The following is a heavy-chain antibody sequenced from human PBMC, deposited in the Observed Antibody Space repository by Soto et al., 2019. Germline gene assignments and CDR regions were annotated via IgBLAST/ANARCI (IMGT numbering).Heavy chain of an antibody. D-gene: IGHD2-2*01. J-gene: IGHJ6*02. CDR1: GFTFSSYG. CDR2: IWYDGSNK. Sequence: GGSLRLSCAASGFTFSSYGMHWVRQAPGKGLEWVAVIWYDGSNKYYADSVKGRFTISRDNSKNTLYLQMNSLRAEDTAVYYCAREITRYCSSTSCYPYYYYGMDVWGQGTTVTVSS. V-gene: IGHV3-33*01. CDR3: AREITRYCSSTSCYPYYYYGMDV.